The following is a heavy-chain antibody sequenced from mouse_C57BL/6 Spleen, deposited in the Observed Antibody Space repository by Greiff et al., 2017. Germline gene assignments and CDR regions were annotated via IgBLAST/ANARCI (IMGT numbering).Heavy chain of an antibody. D-gene: IGHD1-1*01. Sequence: QVQLQESGAELVRPGASVTLSCKASGYTFTDYEMHWVKQRPVHGLEWIGALDPETGGTAYNQKFKGKATLTADNSSSTAYMELRSLTSEDSAVYYCTGYGSSDKDYFDYWGKGTTVTVSS. V-gene: IGHV1-15*01. CDR3: TGYGSSDKDYFDY. J-gene: IGHJ2*01. CDR2: LDPETGGT. CDR1: GYTFTDYE.